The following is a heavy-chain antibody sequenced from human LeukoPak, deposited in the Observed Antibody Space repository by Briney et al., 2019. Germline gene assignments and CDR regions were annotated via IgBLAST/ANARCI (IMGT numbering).Heavy chain of an antibody. V-gene: IGHV3-30*04. Sequence: GGSLRLSCAASGFTFSSYAMHWVRQAPGKGLEWVAVISYDGSNKYYADSVKGRFTISRDNSKNTLYLQMNSLRAEDTAVYYCAVHLGYCSSTSCQDAFDIWGQGTMVTVSS. CDR3: AVHLGYCSSTSCQDAFDI. CDR1: GFTFSSYA. CDR2: ISYDGSNK. D-gene: IGHD2-2*01. J-gene: IGHJ3*02.